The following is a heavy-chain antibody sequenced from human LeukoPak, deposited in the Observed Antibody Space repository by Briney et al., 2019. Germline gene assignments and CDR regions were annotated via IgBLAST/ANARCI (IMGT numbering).Heavy chain of an antibody. V-gene: IGHV4-4*07. Sequence: PSEPLSLTCTVSGDSITSHYWGWIRQPAGKGLEWIGHIYNTGSTNYNPPLNSRVTMSVDTSKNQFSLTLSSVTAADTAVYYCARERAHDWYFDLWGRGTLVAVSS. CDR1: GDSITSHY. CDR2: IYNTGST. J-gene: IGHJ2*01. CDR3: ARERAHDWYFDL.